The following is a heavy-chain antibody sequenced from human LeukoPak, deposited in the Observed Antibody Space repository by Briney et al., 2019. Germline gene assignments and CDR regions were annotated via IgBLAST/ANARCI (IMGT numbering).Heavy chain of an antibody. CDR3: AKDSNYYGSGSNYKPHLF. J-gene: IGHJ4*02. CDR1: LFTFSNYA. Sequence: GGSLRPSCAASLFTFSNYAIHWVRQAPGKGLEWVAFIRYDGSNKYYVDSVKGRFTISRDNSKNTLYLQMNSLRAEDTAVYYCAKDSNYYGSGSNYKPHLFWGQGTLVTVSS. D-gene: IGHD3-10*01. CDR2: IRYDGSNK. V-gene: IGHV3-30*02.